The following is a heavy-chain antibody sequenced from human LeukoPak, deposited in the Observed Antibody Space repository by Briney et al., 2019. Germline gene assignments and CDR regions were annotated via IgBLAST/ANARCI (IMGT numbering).Heavy chain of an antibody. J-gene: IGHJ4*02. V-gene: IGHV3-30*01. D-gene: IGHD3-3*01. CDR3: ARDGYYDFWSGYPIDY. Sequence: DSVKGRFTISRDNSKNTLYLQMNSLRAEDTAVYYCARDGYYDFWSGYPIDYWGQGTLVTVSS.